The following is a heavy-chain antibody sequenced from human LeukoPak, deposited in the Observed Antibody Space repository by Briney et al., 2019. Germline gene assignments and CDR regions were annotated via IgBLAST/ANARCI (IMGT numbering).Heavy chain of an antibody. D-gene: IGHD6-13*01. V-gene: IGHV3-30*03. J-gene: IGHJ4*02. CDR2: ISYDGSNK. CDR3: ASLGYSSSSEFDY. CDR1: GFTFSSYG. Sequence: GRSLRLSCAASGFTFSSYGMHWVRQAPGKGLEWVAVISYDGSNKYYADSVKGRFTISRDNSKNTLYLQMNSLRAEDTAVYYCASLGYSSSSEFDYWGQGTLVTVSS.